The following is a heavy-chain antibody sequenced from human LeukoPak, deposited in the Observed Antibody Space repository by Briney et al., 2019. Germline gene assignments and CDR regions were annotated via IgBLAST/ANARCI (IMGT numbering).Heavy chain of an antibody. Sequence: GGSLRLSCAASGFTFTSYWMHWVRQVPGKGLVWVSRISYDGKSTNYADSVKGRFTISRDNAKNTLYLQMNSLRAEETAVYYYARGYVYYYDSSGHPGFDYWGQGILVTVSS. J-gene: IGHJ4*02. CDR2: ISYDGKST. CDR1: GFTFTSYW. V-gene: IGHV3-74*01. CDR3: ARGYVYYYDSSGHPGFDY. D-gene: IGHD3-22*01.